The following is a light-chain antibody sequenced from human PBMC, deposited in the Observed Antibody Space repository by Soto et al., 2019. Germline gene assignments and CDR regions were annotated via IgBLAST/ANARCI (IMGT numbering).Light chain of an antibody. CDR1: QTVSSNY. CDR3: QQYNNWLSIT. Sequence: EIVLTQSPGTLSLSPGEGATLSCWAIQTVSSNYLAWYQQRPGQAPRLIIYGASSRATGIPDRFSGSGSGTDFTLTISSLEPEDFAVYYCQQYNNWLSITFGQGTRLEIK. J-gene: IGKJ5*01. V-gene: IGKV3-20*01. CDR2: GAS.